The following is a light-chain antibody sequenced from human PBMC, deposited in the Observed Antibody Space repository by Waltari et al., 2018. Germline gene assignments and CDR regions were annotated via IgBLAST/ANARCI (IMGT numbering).Light chain of an antibody. J-gene: IGKJ4*01. CDR3: MQALQRGLT. Sequence: DIVMTQSPLSLPVTPGEPASISCRSSQSRLHSNGYNYLDWYLQKPGQSPQLLIYLGSNRASGVPDMFSGRGSGTDFTLKISRVEAEDVGVYYCMQALQRGLTFGGGTKVEIK. V-gene: IGKV2-28*01. CDR1: QSRLHSNGYNY. CDR2: LGS.